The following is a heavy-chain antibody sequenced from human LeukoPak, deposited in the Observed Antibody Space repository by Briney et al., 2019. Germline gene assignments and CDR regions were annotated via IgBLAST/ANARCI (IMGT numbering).Heavy chain of an antibody. CDR3: ARDSRYYYIDY. CDR1: GFTVSNNY. J-gene: IGHJ4*02. Sequence: GGSLRVSWAASGFTVSNNYMSWVRQTPGKGLEWVSVIYVGGSAYYADSVKGRFTISGDSSKNTLYLQMNSLRAEDTAVYFCARDSRYYYIDYWGQGTLVTVSS. V-gene: IGHV3-53*01. D-gene: IGHD2-2*01. CDR2: IYVGGSA.